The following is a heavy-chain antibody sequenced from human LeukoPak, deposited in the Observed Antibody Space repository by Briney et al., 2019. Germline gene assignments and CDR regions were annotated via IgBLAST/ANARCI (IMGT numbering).Heavy chain of an antibody. Sequence: PGGSLRLSCAASGFTFSNYAMTWVRQAPGKGLEWVSGISGSGGSTSYADSVKGRFTISRDNAKNSLYLQMNSLRAEDTAVYYCARDIGYSYGLGSFDYWGQGTLVTVSS. J-gene: IGHJ4*02. V-gene: IGHV3-23*01. CDR3: ARDIGYSYGLGSFDY. CDR1: GFTFSNYA. D-gene: IGHD5-18*01. CDR2: ISGSGGST.